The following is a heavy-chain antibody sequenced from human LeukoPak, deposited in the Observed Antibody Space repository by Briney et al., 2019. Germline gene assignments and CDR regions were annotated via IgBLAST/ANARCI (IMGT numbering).Heavy chain of an antibody. J-gene: IGHJ4*02. CDR3: ARDVAIAALHYFDY. CDR2: FSSSGSTI. CDR1: GFTFSDYY. V-gene: IGHV3-11*01. D-gene: IGHD6-13*01. Sequence: GGSLRLSCAASGFTFSDYYMSWIRQAPGKGLEWVSYFSSSGSTIYYADSVKGRFTISRDNAQNSLYLQMNSLRAEDTAVYYCARDVAIAALHYFDYWGQGTLVTVSS.